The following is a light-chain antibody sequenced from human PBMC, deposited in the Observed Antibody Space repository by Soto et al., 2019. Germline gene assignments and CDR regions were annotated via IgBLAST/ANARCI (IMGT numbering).Light chain of an antibody. CDR3: QQRSNWPSYT. CDR2: GAS. V-gene: IGKV3-11*01. CDR1: QSISGN. Sequence: EIVMTPSPATLPVSPGEGGTLYCRASQSISGNLAWYQQKPGQAPRLLIYGASTRATGIPARFSGSGSGTDFTLTISSLEPEDFAVYYCQQRSNWPSYTFGQGTRLEIK. J-gene: IGKJ5*01.